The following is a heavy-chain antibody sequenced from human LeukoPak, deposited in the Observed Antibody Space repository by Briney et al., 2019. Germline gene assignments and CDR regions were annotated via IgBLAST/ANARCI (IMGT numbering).Heavy chain of an antibody. D-gene: IGHD5-24*01. Sequence: GGSLRLSSAASGFTFNKYAMHWVRQAPGKGLEWVALISFDGGSKYYADSVKGRFTISRDDSKNTVSLQMGSLRAEDTALYYCARGRGGDGYYFFDYWGQGTLVTVSS. V-gene: IGHV3-30*04. J-gene: IGHJ4*02. CDR2: ISFDGGSK. CDR1: GFTFNKYA. CDR3: ARGRGGDGYYFFDY.